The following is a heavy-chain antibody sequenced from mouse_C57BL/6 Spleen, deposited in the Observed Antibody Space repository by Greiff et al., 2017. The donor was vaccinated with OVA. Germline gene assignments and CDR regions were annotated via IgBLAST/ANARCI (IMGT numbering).Heavy chain of an antibody. CDR1: GYTFTDYY. Sequence: VQLKQSGPELVKPGASVKISCKASGYTFTDYYMNWVKQSHGKSLEWIGDINPNNGGTSYNQKFTGKATLTVAKSSSPAYMELRSLTSEDAAVYYCARRDYYGRAWFAYWGQGTLVTVSA. CDR3: ARRDYYGRAWFAY. V-gene: IGHV1-26*01. CDR2: INPNNGGT. D-gene: IGHD1-1*01. J-gene: IGHJ3*01.